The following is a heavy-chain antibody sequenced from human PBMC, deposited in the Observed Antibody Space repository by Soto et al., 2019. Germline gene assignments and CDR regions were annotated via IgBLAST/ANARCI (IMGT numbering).Heavy chain of an antibody. CDR2: IYPGDSDT. CDR1: GYSFTSYW. J-gene: IGHJ4*02. CDR3: XXXXXXXXXXXDY. Sequence: EVQLVQSGAEVKKPGESLKISCKGSGYSFTSYWIGWVRQMPGKGLEWMGIIYPGDSDTRYSPSFQGQVTISADKSISTAYLQXXSLXXXDXXXYXXXXXXXXXXXXXDYWGQGTLVTVSS. V-gene: IGHV5-51*03.